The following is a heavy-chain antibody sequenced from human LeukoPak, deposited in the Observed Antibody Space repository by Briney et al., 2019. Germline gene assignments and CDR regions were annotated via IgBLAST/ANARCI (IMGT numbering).Heavy chain of an antibody. CDR3: ASRGVGATSGGSDY. D-gene: IGHD1-26*01. CDR1: GYSISSGYY. J-gene: IGHJ4*02. CDR2: IYHSGST. V-gene: IGHV4-38-2*02. Sequence: SETLSLTCTVPGYSISSGYYWGWIRQPPGKGLEWIGSIYHSGSTYYNPSLKSRVTISVDTSKNQFSLKLSSVTAADTAVYYCASRGVGATSGGSDYWGQGTLVTVSS.